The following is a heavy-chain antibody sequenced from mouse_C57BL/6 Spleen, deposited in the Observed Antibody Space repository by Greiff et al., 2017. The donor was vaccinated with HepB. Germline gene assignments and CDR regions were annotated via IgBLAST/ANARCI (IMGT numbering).Heavy chain of an antibody. V-gene: IGHV5-4*01. CDR1: GFTFSSYA. D-gene: IGHD3-3*01. CDR3: ARDQDSFDY. J-gene: IGHJ2*01. CDR2: ISDGGSYT. Sequence: EVNLVESGGGLVKPGGSLKLSCAASGFTFSSYAMSWVRQTPEKRLEWVATISDGGSYTYYPDNVKGRFTISRDNAKNNLYLQMSHLKSEDTAMYYCARDQDSFDYWGQGTTLTVSS.